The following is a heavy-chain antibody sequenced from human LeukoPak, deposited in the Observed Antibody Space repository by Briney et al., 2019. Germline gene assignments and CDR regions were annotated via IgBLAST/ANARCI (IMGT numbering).Heavy chain of an antibody. CDR2: IRSKANSYAT. CDR1: GFTFSGSA. D-gene: IGHD1-20*01. J-gene: IGHJ6*03. CDR3: TRQTITGTPSYYYYYMDV. V-gene: IGHV3-73*01. Sequence: GGSLRLSCAASGFTFSGSAMHWVRQASGKGLEWVGRIRSKANSYATAYAASVKGRFTISRDDSKNTAYLQMNSLKTEDTAVYYCTRQTITGTPSYYYYYMDVWGKGTTVTVSS.